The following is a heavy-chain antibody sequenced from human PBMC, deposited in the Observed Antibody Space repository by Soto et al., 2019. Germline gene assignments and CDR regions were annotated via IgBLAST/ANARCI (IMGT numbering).Heavy chain of an antibody. CDR2: ISYDGSNK. D-gene: IGHD1-26*01. CDR1: GFTFSSYA. CDR3: ARDPTVGARSQYFDY. V-gene: IGHV3-30-3*01. J-gene: IGHJ4*02. Sequence: GGSLRLSCAASGFTFSSYAMHSVRQAPGKGLEWVAVISYDGSNKYYADSVKGRFTISRDNSKNTLYLQMNSLRAEDTAVYYCARDPTVGARSQYFDYWGQGTLVTVSS.